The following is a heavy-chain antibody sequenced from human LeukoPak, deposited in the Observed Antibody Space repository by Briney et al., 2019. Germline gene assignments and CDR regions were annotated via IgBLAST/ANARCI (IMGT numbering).Heavy chain of an antibody. V-gene: IGHV4-4*07. Sequence: SETLSLTCAVAGGSITGFFWTWIRQPAGEGLQYIGRIFSRGGANYNPSLQSRVAMSVDTSQNLFSLKLTSVTAADTAVYFCARVATPDVSSPLDFWGQGILVTVSS. D-gene: IGHD6-19*01. CDR1: GGSITGFF. CDR3: ARVATPDVSSPLDF. CDR2: IFSRGGA. J-gene: IGHJ4*02.